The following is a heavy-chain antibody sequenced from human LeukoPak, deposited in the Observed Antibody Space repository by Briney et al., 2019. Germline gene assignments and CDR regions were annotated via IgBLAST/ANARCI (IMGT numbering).Heavy chain of an antibody. D-gene: IGHD6-13*01. CDR2: ISYDGSNK. CDR1: GFTFSSYA. Sequence: PGRSLRLSCAASGFTFSSYAMHWVRQAPGKGLEWVAVISYDGSNKYYADSVKGRFTISRDNSKNTLYLQMNSLRAEDTAVYYCARDASPPYSGSSYNWSDPWGQGTLVTV. V-gene: IGHV3-30*01. J-gene: IGHJ5*02. CDR3: ARDASPPYSGSSYNWSDP.